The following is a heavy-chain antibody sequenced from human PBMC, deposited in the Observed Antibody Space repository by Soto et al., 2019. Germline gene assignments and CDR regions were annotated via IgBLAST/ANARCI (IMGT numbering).Heavy chain of an antibody. J-gene: IGHJ4*02. CDR1: GGTFSTYA. CDR2: IIPIFGTA. Sequence: QVQLVQSGAEVKKPGSSVKVSCKASGGTFSTYAISWVRQAPGQGLEWMGGIIPIFGTANYAQRFQGRVTITADKFTSTVYMELSSLTSDDTAVYYCARGRYTCGYNYWGQGTLVTVSS. V-gene: IGHV1-69*06. D-gene: IGHD2-21*01. CDR3: ARGRYTCGYNY.